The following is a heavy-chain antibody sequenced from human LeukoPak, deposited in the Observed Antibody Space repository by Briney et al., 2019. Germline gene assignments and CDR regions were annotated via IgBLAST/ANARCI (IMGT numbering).Heavy chain of an antibody. CDR2: IDWDDDK. D-gene: IGHD3-10*01. Sequence: SGPALVKPTQTLTLTFTFSGFSLSTSGMCVSWIRQPPGKALEWLAPIDWDDDKYYSTSLKTRLTISKDTSKNQVVLTMTNMDPVDTATYYCARGQNYYGSGSYHPHFDYWGQGTLVTVSS. V-gene: IGHV2-70*01. CDR1: GFSLSTSGMC. J-gene: IGHJ4*02. CDR3: ARGQNYYGSGSYHPHFDY.